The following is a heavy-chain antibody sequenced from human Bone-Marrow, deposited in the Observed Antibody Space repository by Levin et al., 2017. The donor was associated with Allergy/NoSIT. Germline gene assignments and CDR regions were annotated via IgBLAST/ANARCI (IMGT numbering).Heavy chain of an antibody. V-gene: IGHV4-4*02. CDR3: ARHYYDILTGYYRDAFDI. D-gene: IGHD3-9*01. CDR2: IYHSGST. Sequence: PSETLSLTCAVSGGSISSSNWWSWVRQPPGKGLEWIGEIYHSGSTNYNPSLKSRVTISVDKSKNQFSLKLSSVTAADTAVYYCARHYYDILTGYYRDAFDIWGQGTMVTVSS. CDR1: GGSISSSNW. J-gene: IGHJ3*02.